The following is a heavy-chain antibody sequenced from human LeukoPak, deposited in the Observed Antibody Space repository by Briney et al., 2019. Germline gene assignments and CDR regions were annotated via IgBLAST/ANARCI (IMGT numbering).Heavy chain of an antibody. V-gene: IGHV4-59*01. Sequence: SETLSLTCTVSGVSISIYYWSWIRQPPGKGLEYIGYIYYSGSTNYNPSLKSRVTISVDTSKNQFSLKLSSVTAADTAVYYCARVASDSSGWYMNYWGQGTLVTVSS. J-gene: IGHJ4*02. D-gene: IGHD6-19*01. CDR2: IYYSGST. CDR3: ARVASDSSGWYMNY. CDR1: GVSISIYY.